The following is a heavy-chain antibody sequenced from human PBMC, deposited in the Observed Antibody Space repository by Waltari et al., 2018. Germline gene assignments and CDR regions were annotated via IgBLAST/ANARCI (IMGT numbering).Heavy chain of an antibody. CDR3: ARVIRAYCGGDCSAFDI. D-gene: IGHD2-21*01. CDR1: GVTFSSYA. V-gene: IGHV1-69*14. CDR2: IIPIFGTA. J-gene: IGHJ3*02. Sequence: QVQLVQSGAEVKKPGSSVKVSCKASGVTFSSYAISWVRQAPGQGLEWMGGIIPIFGTANYAQKVQGRVTITADKSTSTAYMELSSLRSEDTAVYYCARVIRAYCGGDCSAFDIWGQGTMVTVAS.